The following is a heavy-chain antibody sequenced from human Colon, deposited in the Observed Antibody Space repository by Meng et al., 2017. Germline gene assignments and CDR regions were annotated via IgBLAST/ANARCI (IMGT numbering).Heavy chain of an antibody. J-gene: IGHJ4*02. V-gene: IGHV3-23*01. CDR2: ISAGGGVT. CDR1: GFTFSSYA. CDR3: AKSSVYSGTYYFDY. D-gene: IGHD5-12*01. Sequence: GESLKISCAASGFTFSSYAMSWVRQAPGKGLEWVSAISAGGGVTYFAESVKGRFTISRDNSENTVSLQMNSLRAEDTAVYYCAKSSVYSGTYYFDYWGQGTLVTVSS.